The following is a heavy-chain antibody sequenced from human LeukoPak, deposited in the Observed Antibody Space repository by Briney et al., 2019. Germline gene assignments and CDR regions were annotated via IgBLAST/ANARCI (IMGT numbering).Heavy chain of an antibody. V-gene: IGHV1-2*04. CDR1: GYTFTGYY. CDR3: ARVAVAALGSFDY. CDR2: INPNSGGT. Sequence: ASVKVSCKASGYTFTGYYMHWVRQAPGQGLEWMGWINPNSGGTNYAQKFQGWVTMTRDTSISTAYMELSRLRSDNTAVYYCARVAVAALGSFDYGGKGPLVTVSS. D-gene: IGHD6-19*01. J-gene: IGHJ4*02.